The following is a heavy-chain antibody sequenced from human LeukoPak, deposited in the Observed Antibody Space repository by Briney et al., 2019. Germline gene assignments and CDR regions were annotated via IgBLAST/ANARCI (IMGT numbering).Heavy chain of an antibody. J-gene: IGHJ6*04. V-gene: IGHV1-46*01. D-gene: IGHD3-9*01. CDR3: ARDGVAYDILGMDV. CDR2: INPSGGST. Sequence: ASVKVSCKASGYTFTSYDINWVRQATGQGLEWMGIINPSGGSTSYAQKFQGRVTMTRDTSTSTVYMELSSLRSEDTAVYYCARDGVAYDILGMDVWGKGTTVTISS. CDR1: GYTFTSYD.